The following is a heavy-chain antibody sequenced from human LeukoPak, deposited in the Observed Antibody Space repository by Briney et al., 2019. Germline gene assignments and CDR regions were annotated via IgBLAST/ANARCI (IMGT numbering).Heavy chain of an antibody. J-gene: IGHJ4*02. Sequence: PPETLSLTCAVYGGPFTLYYWSWIRQPPGKGLEWIGEINHSGSTNYNPSLKGRVTMSVDTSKNQFSLRLSSVTAADTAVYYCAGPGAGDLDYWGQGTLVTVSS. CDR2: INHSGST. V-gene: IGHV4-34*01. CDR3: AGPGAGDLDY. D-gene: IGHD3-10*01. CDR1: GGPFTLYY.